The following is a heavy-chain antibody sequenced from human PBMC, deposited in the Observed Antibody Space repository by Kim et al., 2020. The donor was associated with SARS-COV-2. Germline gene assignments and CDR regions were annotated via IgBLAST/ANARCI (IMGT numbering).Heavy chain of an antibody. V-gene: IGHV7-4-1*02. CDR1: GYTFTSYA. J-gene: IGHJ4*02. Sequence: ASVKVSCKASGYTFTSYAMNWVRQAPGQGLEWMGWINTNTGNPTYAQGFTGRFVFSLDTSVSTAYLQISSLKAEDTAVYYCARVPSMAGISSGRDDYWGQGTLVTVSS. CDR3: ARVPSMAGISSGRDDY. CDR2: INTNTGNP. D-gene: IGHD6-19*01.